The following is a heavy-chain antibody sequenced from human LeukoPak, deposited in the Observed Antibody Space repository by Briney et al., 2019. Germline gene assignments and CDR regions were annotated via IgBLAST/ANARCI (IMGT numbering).Heavy chain of an antibody. V-gene: IGHV3-15*04. CDR2: MESKSDGGST. CDR3: TTLDGDYAPDY. Sequence: GGSLRLSCAGSGFTFSNAWMSWVRQAPGKGLEWVSRMESKSDGGSTDYAAPVKGRFTISRDDSKNTLFLQINSLKTEDTAVYYCTTLDGDYAPDYWGQGTLVTVSS. J-gene: IGHJ4*02. CDR1: GFTFSNAW. D-gene: IGHD4-17*01.